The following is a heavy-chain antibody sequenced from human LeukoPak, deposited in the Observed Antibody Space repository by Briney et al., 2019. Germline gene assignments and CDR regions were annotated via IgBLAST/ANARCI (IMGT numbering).Heavy chain of an antibody. CDR3: ARDLMRFLEWVN. J-gene: IGHJ4*02. Sequence: GGSLRLSCAASGFTFSAYWMNWVRQGPGKGLVWVARVDTDGSTVNYADSVKGRFTISRDNAKNSLYLQMNSLRAEDTAVYYCARDLMRFLEWVNWGQGTLVTVSS. D-gene: IGHD3-3*01. CDR1: GFTFSAYW. V-gene: IGHV3-74*01. CDR2: VDTDGSTV.